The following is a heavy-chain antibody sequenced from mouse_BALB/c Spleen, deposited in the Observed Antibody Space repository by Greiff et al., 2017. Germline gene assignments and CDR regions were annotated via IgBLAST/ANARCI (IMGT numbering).Heavy chain of an antibody. V-gene: IGHV1-82*01. CDR1: GYAFSSSW. Sequence: QVQLQQSGPELVKPGASVKISCKASGYAFSSSWMNWVKQRPGQGLEWIGRIYPGDGDTNYNGKFKGKATLTADKSSSTAYMQLSSLTSVDSAVYFCARGMEGNYYADWGQGTTLTVSS. CDR3: ARGMEGNYYAD. D-gene: IGHD2-1*01. CDR2: IYPGDGDT. J-gene: IGHJ2*01.